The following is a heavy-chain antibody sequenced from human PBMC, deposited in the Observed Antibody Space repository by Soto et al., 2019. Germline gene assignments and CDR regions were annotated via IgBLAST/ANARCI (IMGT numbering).Heavy chain of an antibody. CDR2: IIPIFDSP. V-gene: IGHV1-69*06. Sequence: SVKVSCKASGGSFSTYAFSWVRQAPGHGLEWMGGIIPIFDSPYYAQNFQGRVTIAADRSTSTVYMELSSLTPEDTAVYYCARGAECRGYCLKEFTWLDPWGQGTLVTVSS. J-gene: IGHJ5*02. CDR3: ARGAECRGYCLKEFTWLDP. D-gene: IGHD2-15*01. CDR1: GGSFSTYA.